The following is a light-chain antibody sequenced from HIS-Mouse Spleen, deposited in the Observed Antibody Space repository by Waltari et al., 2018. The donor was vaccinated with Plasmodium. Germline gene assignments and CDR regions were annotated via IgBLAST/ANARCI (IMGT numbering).Light chain of an antibody. V-gene: IGLV3-1*01. Sequence: SYELTQPPSVSVSPGQTASITCSGDKLGDKYACWYQQKPGQSPVLVIYQDRKRPQGIHRRFSGSNSGNTATLTISGTQAMDEADYYCQAWDSSTVVFGGGTKLTVL. J-gene: IGLJ2*01. CDR3: QAWDSSTVV. CDR1: KLGDKY. CDR2: QDR.